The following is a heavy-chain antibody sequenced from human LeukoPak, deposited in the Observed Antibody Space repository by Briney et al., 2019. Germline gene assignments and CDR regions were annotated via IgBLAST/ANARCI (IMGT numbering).Heavy chain of an antibody. J-gene: IGHJ4*02. Sequence: SETLSLTCTVSGDSINSGDYYWSWIRQPPGKGLEWIGYIYYSGITYYNPSLKSRVTISVDTSKNQFSLKLNSVTAADTAVYYCARDGGSGKVGNYWGQGTLVTVSS. CDR1: GDSINSGDYY. D-gene: IGHD3-10*01. V-gene: IGHV4-30-4*08. CDR2: IYYSGIT. CDR3: ARDGGSGKVGNY.